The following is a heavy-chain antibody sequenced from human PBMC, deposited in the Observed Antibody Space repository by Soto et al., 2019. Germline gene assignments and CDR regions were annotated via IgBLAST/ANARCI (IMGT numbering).Heavy chain of an antibody. D-gene: IGHD3-22*01. CDR2: TYYSGST. V-gene: IGHV4-59*08. Sequence: PSETLSLTCTVSGGSISSYYWSWIRQPPGKGLEWIGYTYYSGSTNYNPSLKSRVTISVDTSKNQFSLKLSSVTAADTAVYYCARYYDLSYFDYWGQGTLVTVSS. CDR1: GGSISSYY. CDR3: ARYYDLSYFDY. J-gene: IGHJ4*02.